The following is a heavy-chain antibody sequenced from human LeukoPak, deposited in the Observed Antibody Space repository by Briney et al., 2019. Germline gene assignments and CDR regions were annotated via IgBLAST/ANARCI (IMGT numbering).Heavy chain of an antibody. Sequence: RAGGSLRLSCAASGLTFSSYTMIWVRQAPGKGLEWVSSISSSSRDIYYADSMKGRFTISRDNGKNSLYLQMNSLRAEDTAIYYCASQYCIDGVCSGNWFDPWGQGTLVTVSS. CDR1: GLTFSSYT. CDR2: ISSSSRDI. J-gene: IGHJ5*02. D-gene: IGHD2-8*01. CDR3: ASQYCIDGVCSGNWFDP. V-gene: IGHV3-21*01.